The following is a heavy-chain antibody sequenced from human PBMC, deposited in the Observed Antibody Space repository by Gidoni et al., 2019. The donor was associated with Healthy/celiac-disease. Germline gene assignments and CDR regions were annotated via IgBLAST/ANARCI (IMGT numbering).Heavy chain of an antibody. CDR3: AREGYSGSYKPD. D-gene: IGHD1-26*01. CDR1: GFTFSSYW. CDR2: INSDGSST. Sequence: EVQLVESGGGLVQPGGSLRLACAASGFTFSSYWMHWVRRAPGKGLVWVSRINSDGSSTSYADSVKGRFTTSRDNAKNTLYLQMNSLRAEDTAVYYCAREGYSGSYKPDWGQGTLVTVSS. V-gene: IGHV3-74*01. J-gene: IGHJ4*02.